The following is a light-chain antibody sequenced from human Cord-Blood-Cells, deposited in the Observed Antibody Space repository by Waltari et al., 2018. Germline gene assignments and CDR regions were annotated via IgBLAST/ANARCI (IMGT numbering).Light chain of an antibody. J-gene: IGLJ1*01. CDR1: KLGDKY. CDR3: QAWDSSTAF. V-gene: IGLV3-1*01. Sequence: SYELTQPPSVPVSPGQTASITCSGDKLGDKYACWYQQKPGQSPVLVIYQDSKGPSGIPERFSGSNSGNTATLTISGTQAMDEADYYCQAWDSSTAFFGTGTKVTIL. CDR2: QDS.